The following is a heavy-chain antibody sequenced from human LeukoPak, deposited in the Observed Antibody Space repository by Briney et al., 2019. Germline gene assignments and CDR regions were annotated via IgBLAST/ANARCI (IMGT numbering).Heavy chain of an antibody. CDR2: INPNSGGT. V-gene: IGHV1-2*02. D-gene: IGHD4-23*01. Sequence: ASVKVSCKASGYTFTGYFIHWVRQAPGQGLEWMGWINPNSGGTNYAQKFQGRVTMTRDTSISTAYMELSRLRSYDTAVYYCAISDYGGKSPPLDYWGQGTLVTVSS. CDR3: AISDYGGKSPPLDY. J-gene: IGHJ4*02. CDR1: GYTFTGYF.